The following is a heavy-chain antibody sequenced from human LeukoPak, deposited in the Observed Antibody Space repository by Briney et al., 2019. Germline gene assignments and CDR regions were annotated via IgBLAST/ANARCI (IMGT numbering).Heavy chain of an antibody. J-gene: IGHJ5*02. CDR2: IYSGGST. D-gene: IGHD6-13*01. V-gene: IGHV3-53*01. CDR3: ARFDSSSWHPVGWFDP. Sequence: GGSLRLSCAASGFTVSSNYMSWVRQAPGKGLEWVSVIYSGGSTYYADSVKGRFTISRDNSKNTLYLQMNSLRAEDTAVYYCARFDSSSWHPVGWFDPWGQGTLVTVSS. CDR1: GFTVSSNY.